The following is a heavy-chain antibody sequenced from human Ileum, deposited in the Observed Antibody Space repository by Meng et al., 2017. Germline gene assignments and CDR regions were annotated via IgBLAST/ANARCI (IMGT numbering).Heavy chain of an antibody. Sequence: QLPPSGPGLGNPSHTLSLPTTTAGHNAPRSNTACSWIRQSPSRGLEWLGRTYYTSKWNNDYAVSVRSRITINADTSKSQSSLHLNSVTPEDTAVYYCARGFWKSGFDSWGQGTLVTVSS. D-gene: IGHD3-3*01. J-gene: IGHJ5*02. V-gene: IGHV6-1*01. CDR2: TYYTSKWNN. CDR3: ARGFWKSGFDS. CDR1: GHNAPRSNTA.